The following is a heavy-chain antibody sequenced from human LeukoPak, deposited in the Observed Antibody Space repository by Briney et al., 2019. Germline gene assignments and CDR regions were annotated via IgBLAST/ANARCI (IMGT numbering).Heavy chain of an antibody. Sequence: SETLSLTCAVSGYSISSGYYCGWIRQPPGKGLEWIGSIYHSGSTYYNPSLKSRVTISVDTSKNQFSLKLSSVTAADTAVYYCARNPQAGTIDYWGQGTLVTVSS. CDR3: ARNPQAGTIDY. D-gene: IGHD6-19*01. J-gene: IGHJ4*02. CDR1: GYSISSGYY. CDR2: IYHSGST. V-gene: IGHV4-38-2*01.